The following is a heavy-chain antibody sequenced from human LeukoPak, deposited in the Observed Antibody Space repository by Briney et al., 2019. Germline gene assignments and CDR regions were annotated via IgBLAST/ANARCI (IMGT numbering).Heavy chain of an antibody. V-gene: IGHV3-43*01. CDR2: ISWDGGST. Sequence: GGSLRLSCAASGFTFDDYTMHWVRQAPGKGLEWVSLISWDGGSTYYADSVKGRFTISRDNSKNSLYLQMNSLRTEDTALYYCAKGYSSSSERGDDYWGQGTLVTVSS. CDR3: AKGYSSSSERGDDY. D-gene: IGHD6-6*01. J-gene: IGHJ4*02. CDR1: GFTFDDYT.